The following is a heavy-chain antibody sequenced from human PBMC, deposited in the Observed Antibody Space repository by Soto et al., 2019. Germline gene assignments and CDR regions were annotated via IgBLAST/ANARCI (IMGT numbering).Heavy chain of an antibody. CDR3: ARAYYDSSGYYHPHSHFDY. CDR1: GYSFTSYW. V-gene: IGHV5-51*01. Sequence: GESLKISCKGSGYSFTSYWIGWVRQMPGKGLEWMGIIYPGDSDTRYSPSFQGQVTISADKSISTAYLQWSSLKASDTAMYYCARAYYDSSGYYHPHSHFDYWGPGTLVTVSS. D-gene: IGHD3-22*01. J-gene: IGHJ4*02. CDR2: IYPGDSDT.